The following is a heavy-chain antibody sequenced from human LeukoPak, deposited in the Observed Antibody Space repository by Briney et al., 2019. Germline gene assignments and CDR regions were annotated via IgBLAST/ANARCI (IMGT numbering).Heavy chain of an antibody. D-gene: IGHD1-26*01. V-gene: IGHV1-46*01. Sequence: ASVKVSCKASGYTFTSYYMHWVRQAPGQGLEWMGKITPIIDSAKYSQKFRDRLTITGDSSTGTAYMELSSLTPEDTALYYCTRVNLRGSQYNWFDPWGQGTLVIVSS. CDR2: ITPIIDSA. CDR3: TRVNLRGSQYNWFDP. J-gene: IGHJ5*02. CDR1: GYTFTSYY.